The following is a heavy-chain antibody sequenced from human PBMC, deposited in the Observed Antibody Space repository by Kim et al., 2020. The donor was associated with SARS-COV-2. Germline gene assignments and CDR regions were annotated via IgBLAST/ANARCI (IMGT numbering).Heavy chain of an antibody. D-gene: IGHD6-13*01. J-gene: IGHJ4*01. Sequence: YYNPSLNSRVTISVDTSKNQFSLKLSSVTAADTAVYYCDQTGPAAGIFDYWGQGTLVTVSS. CDR3: DQTGPAAGIFDY. V-gene: IGHV4-39*01.